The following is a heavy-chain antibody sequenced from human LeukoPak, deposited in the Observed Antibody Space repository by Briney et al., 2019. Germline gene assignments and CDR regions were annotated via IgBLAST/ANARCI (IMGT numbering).Heavy chain of an antibody. D-gene: IGHD6-13*01. CDR3: ARRRIAAAGTGWFDP. V-gene: IGHV2-5*01. J-gene: IGHJ5*02. CDR1: GFSLSTSGVG. Sequence: SGPTLVNPTQTLTLTCTFSGFSLSTSGVGVGWIRQPPGKALEWLALIYWNDDKRYSPSLESRLTITKDTSKNQVVLTMTNMDPVDTATYYCARRRIAAAGTGWFDPWGQGTLVTASS. CDR2: IYWNDDK.